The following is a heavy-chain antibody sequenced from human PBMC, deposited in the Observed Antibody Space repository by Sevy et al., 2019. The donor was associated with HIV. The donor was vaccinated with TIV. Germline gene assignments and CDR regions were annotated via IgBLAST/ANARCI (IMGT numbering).Heavy chain of an antibody. CDR2: INYSGST. D-gene: IGHD6-19*01. Sequence: SETLSLTCTVSGASISSSGYYWGWIRQPPRKGLEWIASINYSGSTFYNPSLKSPVTISSDTSKNQFSLKLNSVTAADTAIYYCAGPTLTYSSGWSYYDSWGQGTVVTVSS. CDR3: AGPTLTYSSGWSYYDS. CDR1: GASISSSGYY. J-gene: IGHJ4*02. V-gene: IGHV4-39*01.